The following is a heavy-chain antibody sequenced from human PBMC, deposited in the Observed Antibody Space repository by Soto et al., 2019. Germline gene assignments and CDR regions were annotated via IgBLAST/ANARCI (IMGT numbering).Heavy chain of an antibody. V-gene: IGHV3-30-3*01. J-gene: IGHJ4*02. CDR1: GFAFITYP. CDR3: ARVGVASASYSFYFDY. D-gene: IGHD3-10*01. Sequence: GGALRLSCVASGFAFITYPMHWVRQAPGKGLDWVAVISFDGSDTFYADSVKGRFTISRDNSKNTLFLQMNSLRAEDMAVYYCARVGVASASYSFYFDYWGRGILVTVSS. CDR2: ISFDGSDT.